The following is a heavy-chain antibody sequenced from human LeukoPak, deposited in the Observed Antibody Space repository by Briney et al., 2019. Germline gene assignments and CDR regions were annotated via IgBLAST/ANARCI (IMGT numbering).Heavy chain of an antibody. CDR1: GYTFTNLD. CDR2: MSPNSGDT. V-gene: IGHV1-8*01. Sequence: GASVKVPCKTSGYTFTNLDINWLRQAPGQGLEWMGWMSPNSGDTGYAQKFQGRVSMTRDIFKSTAYMELSSLRSEDTAIYYCASNPPNTGDFYWGLGTLVSVSS. J-gene: IGHJ4*02. D-gene: IGHD1-1*01. CDR3: ASNPPNTGDFY.